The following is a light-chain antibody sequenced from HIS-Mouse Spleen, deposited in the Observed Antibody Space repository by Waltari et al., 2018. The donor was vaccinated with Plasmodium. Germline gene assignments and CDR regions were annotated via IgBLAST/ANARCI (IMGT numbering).Light chain of an antibody. CDR3: QAWDSSTVV. J-gene: IGLJ2*01. Sequence: SYELTQPPSVSVSPGQTASITCSGDKLGYKYACWYQQKPGQSPVLVIYQDSKRPSGLPERFSGSNSGNTATLTIGGTQAMDEADYYCQAWDSSTVVFGGGTKLTVL. V-gene: IGLV3-1*01. CDR1: KLGYKY. CDR2: QDS.